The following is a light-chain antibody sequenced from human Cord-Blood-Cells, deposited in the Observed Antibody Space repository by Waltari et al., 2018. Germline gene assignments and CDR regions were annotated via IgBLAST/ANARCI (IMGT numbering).Light chain of an antibody. CDR1: RSDVGGYNY. Sequence: QSALTQPAPVSGSPGQSITISCTGTRSDVGGYNYVSGYQQHPGKAPKLMIYDVSNSPSGVSNRCSGSKSGNTASLTISGLQAEYEADYYCSSYTSSSTYVFGTGTKVTVL. J-gene: IGLJ1*01. V-gene: IGLV2-14*01. CDR3: SSYTSSSTYV. CDR2: DVS.